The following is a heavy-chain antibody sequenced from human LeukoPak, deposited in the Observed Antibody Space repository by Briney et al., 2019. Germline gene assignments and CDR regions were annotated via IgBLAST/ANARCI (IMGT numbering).Heavy chain of an antibody. Sequence: SQTLSLTCAVSGGSISSGGYSWSWIRQPPGKGLEWIGYIYHSGSTYYNPSLMSRVTISVDRSKNQFSLKLSSVTAADTAVYYCARDFYDTSGYFYGSSYWGQGTLVTVSS. CDR3: ARDFYDTSGYFYGSSY. CDR2: IYHSGST. D-gene: IGHD3-22*01. CDR1: GGSISSGGYS. J-gene: IGHJ4*02. V-gene: IGHV4-30-2*01.